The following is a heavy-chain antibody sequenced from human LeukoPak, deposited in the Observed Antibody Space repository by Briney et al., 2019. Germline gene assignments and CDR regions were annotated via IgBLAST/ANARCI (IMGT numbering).Heavy chain of an antibody. CDR2: VNRDGSST. J-gene: IGHJ4*02. Sequence: TGGSLRLSCAASGFTFSDYWMHWVRQAPGKGLVWVSRVNRDGSSTSYADSVKGRFTISRDNAKNTLSLQMNSLRAADTAVYYCARDRSISAAGDTYWGQGTLVTVSS. V-gene: IGHV3-74*01. CDR1: GFTFSDYW. CDR3: ARDRSISAAGDTY. D-gene: IGHD6-13*01.